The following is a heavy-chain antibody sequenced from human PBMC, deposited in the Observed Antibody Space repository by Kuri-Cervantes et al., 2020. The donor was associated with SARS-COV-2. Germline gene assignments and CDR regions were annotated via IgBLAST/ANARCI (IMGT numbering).Heavy chain of an antibody. CDR2: ISYDGYNK. D-gene: IGHD2-2*01. CDR1: GFTFSSYG. V-gene: IGHV3-30*03. CDR3: AVPVVPATIFENWFDP. J-gene: IGHJ5*02. Sequence: GGSLRLSCAASGFTFSSYGMHWVRQAPGKGLEWVAVISYDGYNKYYADSVKGRFTIARDNSKNTIYLQMNNLRPEDTAVYYCAVPVVPATIFENWFDPWGQGTLVTVSS.